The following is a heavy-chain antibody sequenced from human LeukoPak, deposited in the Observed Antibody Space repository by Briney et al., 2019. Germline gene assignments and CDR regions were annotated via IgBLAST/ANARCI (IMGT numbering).Heavy chain of an antibody. Sequence: ASVKVSCKASGYTFTSYYMHWVRQAPGQGLEWMGIINPSGGSTSYAQKFQGRVTITADKSTSTAYMELSSLRSEDTAVYHCASATLRCSGGSCYEMDVWGKGTTVTVSS. CDR2: INPSGGST. CDR1: GYTFTSYY. J-gene: IGHJ6*04. CDR3: ASATLRCSGGSCYEMDV. V-gene: IGHV1-46*01. D-gene: IGHD2-15*01.